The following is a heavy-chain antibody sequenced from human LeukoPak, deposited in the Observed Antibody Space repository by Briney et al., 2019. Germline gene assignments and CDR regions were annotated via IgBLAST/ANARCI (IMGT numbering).Heavy chain of an antibody. V-gene: IGHV3-23*01. Sequence: GSLRLSRAASGFTFSNYAMSWVRQAPGKGLEWVSAILGSGGSTYYADSVKGRFTVSRDDSRSTLYLQMKSLRAEDTALYYCAKWGDYDVLTGYYVPDYWGQGTRVTVSS. D-gene: IGHD3-9*01. J-gene: IGHJ4*02. CDR3: AKWGDYDVLTGYYVPDY. CDR2: ILGSGGST. CDR1: GFTFSNYA.